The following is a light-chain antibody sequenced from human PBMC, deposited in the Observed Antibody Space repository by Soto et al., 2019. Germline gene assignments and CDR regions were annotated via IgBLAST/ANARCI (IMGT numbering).Light chain of an antibody. CDR1: QSVSSN. V-gene: IGKV3-15*01. CDR3: QQYTNWPPWP. CDR2: GAS. Sequence: EVGMKQSPATLSVSKGERATLSCRASQSVSSNLAWYQQKPGQAPRLLIYGASTRATGIPARFSGSGSGTEFTLTISSLQSEDFAVYYCQQYTNWPPWPFGQGTKVDIK. J-gene: IGKJ1*01.